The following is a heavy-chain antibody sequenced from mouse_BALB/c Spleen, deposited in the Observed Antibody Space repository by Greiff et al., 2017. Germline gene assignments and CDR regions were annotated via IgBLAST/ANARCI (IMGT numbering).Heavy chain of an antibody. CDR3: ARHYGRGFAY. CDR2: ISYSGST. V-gene: IGHV3-8*02. CDR1: GDSITSGY. J-gene: IGHJ3*01. Sequence: EVKVEESGPSLVKPSQTLSLTCSVTGDSITSGYWNWIRKFPGNKLEYMGYISYSGSTYYNPSLKSRISITRDTSKNQYYLHLNSVTTEDTATYYCARHYGRGFAYWGQGTLVTVSA. D-gene: IGHD1-1*01.